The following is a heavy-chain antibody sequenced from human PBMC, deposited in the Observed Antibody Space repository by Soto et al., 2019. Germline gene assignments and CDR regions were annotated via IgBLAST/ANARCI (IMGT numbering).Heavy chain of an antibody. D-gene: IGHD3-16*01. CDR3: AKDHWGSY. CDR1: GFTFSTYA. V-gene: IGHV3-23*01. Sequence: GSLRLSRVASGFTFSTYAMSWVRQAPGKGLEWVSAISGSGGGTFYADSVKGRFTISRDNSKNTLYLQMNSLRVEDTALYYCAKDHWGSYSGQGTLVTVSS. J-gene: IGHJ4*02. CDR2: ISGSGGGT.